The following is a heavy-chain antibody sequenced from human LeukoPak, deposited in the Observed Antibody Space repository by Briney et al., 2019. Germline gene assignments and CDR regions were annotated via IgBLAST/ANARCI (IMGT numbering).Heavy chain of an antibody. V-gene: IGHV3-48*02. CDR2: IRTGNGI. CDR1: GFSFSSYS. D-gene: IGHD4-11*01. J-gene: IGHJ3*02. Sequence: GSLRLSCAASGFSFSSYSMNWVRQAPGKGLEWVSYIRTGNGISYADSVKGRFTISRDNAKNSLFLQMDSLRDEDTAIYYCATDRDYAFDMWGQGTTVTVSS. CDR3: ATDRDYAFDM.